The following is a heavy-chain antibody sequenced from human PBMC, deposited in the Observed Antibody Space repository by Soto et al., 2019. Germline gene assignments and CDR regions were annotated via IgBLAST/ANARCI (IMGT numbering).Heavy chain of an antibody. CDR3: ACPAPGNYYYYGMDV. CDR1: GFTFSSYA. J-gene: IGHJ6*02. CDR2: ISGSGGST. Sequence: GGSLRLSCAASGFTFSSYAMSWVRQAPGKGLEWVSAISGSGGSTYYTDSVKGRFTISRDNSKNTLYLQMNSLRAEDTAVYYCACPAPGNYYYYGMDVWGQGTTVTVSS. V-gene: IGHV3-23*01.